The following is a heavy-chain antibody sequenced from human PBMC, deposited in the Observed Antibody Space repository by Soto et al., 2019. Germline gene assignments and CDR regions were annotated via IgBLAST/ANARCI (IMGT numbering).Heavy chain of an antibody. CDR3: ARDSVPIVVVRAATFDC. CDR1: GYTFSRYT. J-gene: IGHJ4*02. CDR2: ISGSSRYA. D-gene: IGHD2-2*01. Sequence: PGGSLRLSCAASGYTFSRYTMNWGRQAPWKGLEWLSSISGSSRYAYYADSVKGRFTISRDNAKNSLYLQMNSLRAEDTAVYYCARDSVPIVVVRAATFDCWGQGTLVTVS. V-gene: IGHV3-21*01.